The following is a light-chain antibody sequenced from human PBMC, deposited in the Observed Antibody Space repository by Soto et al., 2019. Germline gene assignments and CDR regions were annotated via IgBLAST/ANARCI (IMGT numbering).Light chain of an antibody. CDR3: QQYSHWPT. J-gene: IGKJ1*01. CDR1: QSVSNN. V-gene: IGKV3-15*01. Sequence: EIVMTQSPATLSVSPGERATLSCRASQSVSNNLAWYQKKPGQAPRLLIYGASTTATGFPARFSGSGSGTEFILTISSLQSEDFAVYYCQQYSHWPTFGQGTKVEIK. CDR2: GAS.